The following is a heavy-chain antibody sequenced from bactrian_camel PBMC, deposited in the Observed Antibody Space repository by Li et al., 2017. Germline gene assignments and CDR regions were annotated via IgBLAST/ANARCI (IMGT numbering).Heavy chain of an antibody. D-gene: IGHD2*01. J-gene: IGHJ4*01. CDR1: GFTFSSAY. CDR2: ITPVGEGT. Sequence: QLVESGGELVQPGGSLRLSCAASGFTFSSAYMSWVRQAPGKGLEYVSSITPVGEGTYYADSVKGRFTISRDNARNTLYLQLNSLKVEDTALYYCAGNSISSISIHPSWGQGTQVTVS. V-gene: IGHV3S28*01. CDR3: AGNSISSISIHPS.